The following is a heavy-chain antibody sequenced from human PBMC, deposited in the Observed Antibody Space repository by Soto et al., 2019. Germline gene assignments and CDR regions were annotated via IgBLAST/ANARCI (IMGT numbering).Heavy chain of an antibody. D-gene: IGHD1-26*01. J-gene: IGHJ6*02. V-gene: IGHV1-24*01. CDR3: ATGDGAPHYYYGMDV. Sequence: ASVKVSFKASSGTFSSYAISWWRQAPVQGLEWMGGFDPEDGETIYAQKFQGRVTMTEDTSTDTAYMELSSLRSEDTAVYYCATGDGAPHYYYGMDVWGQGTTVTVSS. CDR2: FDPEDGET. CDR1: SGTFSSYA.